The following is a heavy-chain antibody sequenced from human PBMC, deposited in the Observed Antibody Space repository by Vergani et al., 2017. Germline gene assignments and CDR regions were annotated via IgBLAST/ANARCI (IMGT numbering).Heavy chain of an antibody. V-gene: IGHV3-33*01. Sequence: QVQLVESGGGVVQPGRSLRLSCAASGFTFSSYGMHWVRQAPGKGLEWVAVIWYDGSNKYYADSVKGRFTISRDNSKNTLYLQMNSLRAEDTAVYYCAGDYGTGYFSSTSCSKNYYYYYMDVWGKGTTVTVSS. CDR3: AGDYGTGYFSSTSCSKNYYYYYMDV. CDR2: IWYDGSNK. CDR1: GFTFSSYG. D-gene: IGHD2-2*01. J-gene: IGHJ6*03.